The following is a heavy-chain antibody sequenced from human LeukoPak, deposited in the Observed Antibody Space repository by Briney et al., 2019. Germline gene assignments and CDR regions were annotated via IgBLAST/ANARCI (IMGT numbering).Heavy chain of an antibody. V-gene: IGHV1-2*02. Sequence: ASVKVSCKASGYTFTGYYMHWVRQAPGQGLEWMGWINPNSGGTNYAQKFQGRVTMTRDTSVSTAYMELSRLRSDDTAVYYCARTFDGTKRHNWFDPWGQGTLVTVSS. CDR1: GYTFTGYY. CDR2: INPNSGGT. D-gene: IGHD3-16*01. CDR3: ARTFDGTKRHNWFDP. J-gene: IGHJ5*02.